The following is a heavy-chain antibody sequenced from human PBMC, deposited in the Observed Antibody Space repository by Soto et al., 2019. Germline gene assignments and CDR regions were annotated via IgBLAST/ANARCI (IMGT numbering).Heavy chain of an antibody. V-gene: IGHV3-7*01. CDR3: AGGGGSESDS. CDR1: SGFTFRSYW. D-gene: IGHD5-12*01. J-gene: IGHJ4*02. CDR2: IKQDGSEK. Sequence: EVQLVESGGGLVQPGGSLRLSCAASSGFTFRSYWMNWVRQAPGKGLEWVANIKQDGSEKNYGDSVKGPFTISRDNAKNSLYIQMNGLRADDTAVYYCAGGGGSESDSWGQGTLVIVSS.